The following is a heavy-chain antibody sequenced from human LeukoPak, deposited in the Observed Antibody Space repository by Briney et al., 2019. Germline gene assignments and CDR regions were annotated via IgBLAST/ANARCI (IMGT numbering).Heavy chain of an antibody. CDR1: GYTFTSYD. J-gene: IGHJ4*02. V-gene: IGHV1-8*01. CDR3: ARGGSGSYQNDY. Sequence: ASVKVSCKASGYTFTSYDINWVRQATGQGLEWMGWMNPNSGNTGYAQKFQGRVTMTRNTSISTAYMELSSLRSEDTAVYCCARGGSGSYQNDYWGQGTLVTVSS. D-gene: IGHD1-26*01. CDR2: MNPNSGNT.